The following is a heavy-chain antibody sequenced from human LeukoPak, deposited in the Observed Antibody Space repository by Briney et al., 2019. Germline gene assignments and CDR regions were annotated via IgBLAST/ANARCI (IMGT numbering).Heavy chain of an antibody. CDR1: GFTFGDYA. D-gene: IGHD3-16*02. CDR3: ARGSYQFEY. V-gene: IGHV3-49*03. Sequence: GGSLRLSCTASGFTFGDYAMTWFRQAPGKGLEWVGSIRNKAYGGTPEYAASVKGRFTISRDDSKSMAYLQMNSLKTEDTALYLCARGSYQFEYWGQGTLVTVSS. CDR2: IRNKAYGGTP. J-gene: IGHJ4*02.